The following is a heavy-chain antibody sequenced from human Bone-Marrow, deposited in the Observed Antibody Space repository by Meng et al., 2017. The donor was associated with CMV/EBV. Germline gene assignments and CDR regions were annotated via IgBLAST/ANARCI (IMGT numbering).Heavy chain of an antibody. CDR1: GFTFSSYG. Sequence: GESLKISCAASGFTFSSYGMHWVRQAPGKGLEWVAVMRYDGSNKYYADAVKGRFTICRDNSKNKMYLQMNSLRAEDTGVYYCAKINQDRGVLGWLLFWNYWGQGTMVTVSS. CDR2: MRYDGSNK. J-gene: IGHJ4*02. CDR3: AKINQDRGVLGWLLFWNY. V-gene: IGHV3-30*02. D-gene: IGHD3-3*01.